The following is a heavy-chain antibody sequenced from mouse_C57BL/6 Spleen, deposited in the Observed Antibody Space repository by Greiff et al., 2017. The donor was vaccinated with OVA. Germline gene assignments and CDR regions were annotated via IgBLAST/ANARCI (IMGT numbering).Heavy chain of an antibody. D-gene: IGHD2-4*01. V-gene: IGHV1-72*01. CDR2: IDPNSGGT. CDR1: GYTFTSYW. CDR3: AMLYDYDGYYFDY. J-gene: IGHJ2*01. Sequence: QVQLQHPWAELVKPGASVQLSCKASGYTFTSYWMHLVKQMPGRGLSLIGRIDPNSGGTKYNEKFKSKATLTVDKPSSTAYMQLSSLTSEDSAVYYCAMLYDYDGYYFDYWGQGTTLTVSS.